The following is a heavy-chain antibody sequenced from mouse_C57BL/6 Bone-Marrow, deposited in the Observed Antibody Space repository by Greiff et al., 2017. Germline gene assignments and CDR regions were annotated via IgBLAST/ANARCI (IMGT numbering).Heavy chain of an antibody. J-gene: IGHJ4*01. CDR1: GFTFSDYY. CDR3: ASWGPRAMDY. V-gene: IGHV5-12*01. D-gene: IGHD4-1*01. CDR2: ISNGGGST. Sequence: EVHLVESGGGLVQPGGSLKLSCAASGFTFSDYYMYWVRQTPEKRLEWVAYISNGGGSTYYPDTVKGRFTLPRDNAKNTLYMQMSRLKSEDTAVYYCASWGPRAMDYWGQGTSVTVSS.